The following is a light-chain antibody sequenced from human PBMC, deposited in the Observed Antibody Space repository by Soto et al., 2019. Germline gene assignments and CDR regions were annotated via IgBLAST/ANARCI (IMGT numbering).Light chain of an antibody. J-gene: IGKJ1*01. CDR1: QSISSW. V-gene: IGKV1-5*03. CDR2: KAS. Sequence: DIQMTQSPSTLSASVGYRITITCRASQSISSWLAWYQQKPGKAPKLLIYKASSLESGVPSRFSGSGSGTEFTLTISSLQPDDFAPYYCQQYNSYSWTFGQGTKVEIK. CDR3: QQYNSYSWT.